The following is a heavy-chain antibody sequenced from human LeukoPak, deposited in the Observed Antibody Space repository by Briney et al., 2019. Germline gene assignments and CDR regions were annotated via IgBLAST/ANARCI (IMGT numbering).Heavy chain of an antibody. D-gene: IGHD3-10*01. CDR1: GYTFTGYY. CDR2: INPNSGGT. Sequence: GASVKVSCKASGYTFTGYYMHWVRQAPGQGLEWMGWINPNSGGTNYVQKFQGRVTMTRDTSISTAYMELSRLRSDDTAVYYCARDLEPWFGELSFSFGYSYWGRGTLVTVSS. CDR3: ARDLEPWFGELSFSFGYSY. V-gene: IGHV1-2*02. J-gene: IGHJ4*02.